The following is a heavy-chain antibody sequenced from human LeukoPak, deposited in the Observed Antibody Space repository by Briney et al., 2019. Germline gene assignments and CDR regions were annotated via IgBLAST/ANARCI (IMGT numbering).Heavy chain of an antibody. CDR3: ARVHCSGGSCFSGLDY. CDR2: IFYTGIT. D-gene: IGHD2-15*01. V-gene: IGHV4-4*07. J-gene: IGHJ4*02. CDR1: SGSISNYY. Sequence: PSETLSLTCNVSSGSISNYYWSWIRQPAGKGLEWIGRIFYTGITNYNPSLNSRVTMSVDTSKNQFSLMLTSVTAADTAIYYCARVHCSGGSCFSGLDYWGQGILVTVSS.